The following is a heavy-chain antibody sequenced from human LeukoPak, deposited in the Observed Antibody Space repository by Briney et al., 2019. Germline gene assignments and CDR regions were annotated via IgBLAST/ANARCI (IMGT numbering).Heavy chain of an antibody. J-gene: IGHJ4*02. Sequence: GGSLRLSCAASGFTFSSYAMSWVRQAPGKGLEWVSAISGSGGSAYYADSVKGRFTISRDNSKNTLYLQMNSLRAEDTAVYYCAKGLSQIDSCWDYWGQGTLVTVSS. CDR2: ISGSGGSA. CDR3: AKGLSQIDSCWDY. CDR1: GFTFSSYA. D-gene: IGHD2-2*01. V-gene: IGHV3-23*01.